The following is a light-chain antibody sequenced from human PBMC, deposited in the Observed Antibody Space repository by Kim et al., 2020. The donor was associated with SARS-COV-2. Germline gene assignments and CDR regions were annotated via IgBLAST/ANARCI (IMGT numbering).Light chain of an antibody. CDR3: QQSYSNPYS. V-gene: IGKV1-39*01. J-gene: IGKJ2*03. CDR2: TTS. Sequence: DIQMTQSPSSLSASVGDRVTITCRASQSITRFSNWYQQKPGEAPKLLIYTTSNLRSGVPSRSSGSGSGTDFTLTINNLQPEDFAIYYCQQSYSNPYSFGQGTKLEI. CDR1: QSITRF.